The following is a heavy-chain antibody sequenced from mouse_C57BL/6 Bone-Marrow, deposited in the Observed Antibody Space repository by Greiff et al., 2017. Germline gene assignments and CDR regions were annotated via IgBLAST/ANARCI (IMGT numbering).Heavy chain of an antibody. CDR1: GFTFTDYY. Sequence: EVQRVESGGGLVQPGGSLSLSCAASGFTFTDYYMSWVLQPPGKTLEWFGFIRNKANGYTTEYSASVKGRFTISRDNSQSILYLQMNALIAEDSATYYCARSITVGYFDYWGQGTTLTVSS. V-gene: IGHV7-3*01. CDR2: IRNKANGYTT. J-gene: IGHJ2*01. CDR3: ARSITVGYFDY. D-gene: IGHD3-3*01.